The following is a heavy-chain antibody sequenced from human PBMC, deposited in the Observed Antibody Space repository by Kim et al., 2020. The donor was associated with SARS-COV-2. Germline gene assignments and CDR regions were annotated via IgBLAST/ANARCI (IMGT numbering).Heavy chain of an antibody. D-gene: IGHD2-15*01. CDR2: IKKDGTEK. CDR3: ARDRRYSIDY. V-gene: IGHV3-7*01. Sequence: GGSLRLSCVVSGFSFTTYWMSWVRQAPGKGLEWVAKIKKDGTEKYYGYSVEGRFTISRDNAKNSLYLQMNSLSAEDTAVYYCARDRRYSIDYWGQGTLVTVSS. J-gene: IGHJ4*02. CDR1: GFSFTTYW.